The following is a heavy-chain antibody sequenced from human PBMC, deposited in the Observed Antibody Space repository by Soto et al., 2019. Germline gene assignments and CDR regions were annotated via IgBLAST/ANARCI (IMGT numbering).Heavy chain of an antibody. CDR2: SSTYNRNT. CDR3: ATDRTYYDSSGDPEF. J-gene: IGHJ4*02. CDR1: GYTFTNYG. V-gene: IGHV1-18*01. Sequence: QVQLVQSGAEMKRPGASVKVYCKASGYTFTNYGISWVRQAPGQGLEWMGWSSTYNRNTIYAQKFQARVTMTTEKATKTAYMELKNLRSDDTALYYCATDRTYYDSSGDPEFWGQGTLVTVSS. D-gene: IGHD3-22*01.